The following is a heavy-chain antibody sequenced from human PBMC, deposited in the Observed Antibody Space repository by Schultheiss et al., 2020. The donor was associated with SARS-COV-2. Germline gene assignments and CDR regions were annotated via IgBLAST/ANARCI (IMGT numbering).Heavy chain of an antibody. CDR1: GGSFSGYY. V-gene: IGHV4-34*01. CDR2: INHSGST. Sequence: SETLSLTCAVYGGSFSGYYWSWIRQPPGKGLEWIGEINHSGSTNYNPSLKSRVTISVDTSKNQFSLKLSSVTAADTAVYYCARRATVTTDWYFDLWGRGTLVTVSS. CDR3: ARRATVTTDWYFDL. D-gene: IGHD4-17*01. J-gene: IGHJ2*01.